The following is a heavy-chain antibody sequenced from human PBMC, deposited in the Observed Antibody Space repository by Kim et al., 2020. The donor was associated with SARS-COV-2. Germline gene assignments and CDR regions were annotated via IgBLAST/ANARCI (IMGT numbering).Heavy chain of an antibody. J-gene: IGHJ4*02. CDR1: GGTFNSHA. D-gene: IGHD3-3*01. Sequence: SVKVSCKASGGTFNSHAISWVRQAPGQGLEWMGGMIPIFGTSRYAQKFQGRVTMTADKFTNTAYMDVTSLTSEDTAVYYCATTAFGGSNSRYYFDCWGQGTLVTVSS. CDR3: ATTAFGGSNSRYYFDC. CDR2: MIPIFGTS. V-gene: IGHV1-69*06.